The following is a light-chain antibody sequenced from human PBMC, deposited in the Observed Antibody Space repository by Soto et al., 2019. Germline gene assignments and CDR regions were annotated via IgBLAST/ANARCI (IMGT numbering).Light chain of an antibody. CDR3: SSYTSSGSHV. V-gene: IGLV2-14*03. CDR2: DVT. Sequence: QSVLTQPASVSGSPGQSITISCTGTSSDVGGYNYVSWFQQHPGKAPKLMIYDVTNRPSGVSNRFSGSKSGNTASLTISGLQAEDEADFYCSSYTSSGSHVFGTGTQLTVL. CDR1: SSDVGGYNY. J-gene: IGLJ1*01.